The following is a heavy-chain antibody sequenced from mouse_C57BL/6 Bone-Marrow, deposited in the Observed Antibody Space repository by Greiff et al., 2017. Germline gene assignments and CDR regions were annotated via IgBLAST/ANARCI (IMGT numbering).Heavy chain of an antibody. CDR1: GYTFTSYD. CDR3: ARLEFDGSSGDRYFDV. V-gene: IGHV1-85*01. D-gene: IGHD1-1*01. Sequence: QVQLQQSGPELVKPGASVKLSCKASGYTFTSYDINWVKQRPGQGLEWIGWIYPRDGSTKYNEKFKGKATLTVDTSSSTAYLELHSLTSEDSAVYFCARLEFDGSSGDRYFDVWGTGTTVTVSS. CDR2: IYPRDGST. J-gene: IGHJ1*03.